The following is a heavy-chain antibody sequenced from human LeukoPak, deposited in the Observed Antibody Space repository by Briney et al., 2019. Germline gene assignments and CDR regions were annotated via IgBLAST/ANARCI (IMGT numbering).Heavy chain of an antibody. CDR3: AKNGPVVGPYYVFHGMAV. CDR1: GFTSAVYA. Sequence: GRSLCPSCELSGFTSAVYATHWVRQAPGEGLEWVSLINGDVASTTFADSVKGRFTLSRAHTKTSLYRRMNSLPTDARPISSCAKNGPVVGPYYVFHGMAVGGGGPTLTVP. V-gene: IGHV3-43*02. D-gene: IGHD3-16*01. CDR2: INGDVAST. J-gene: IGHJ6*02.